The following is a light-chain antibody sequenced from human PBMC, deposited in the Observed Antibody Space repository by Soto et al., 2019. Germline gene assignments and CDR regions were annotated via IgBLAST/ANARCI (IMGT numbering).Light chain of an antibody. CDR1: SGDVGGYNY. Sequence: QSVLTQPASVSGSPGQSITISCPGTSGDVGGYNYVSWYQQHPGKAPKLMIYDVSNRPSGVSNRFSGSKSGNTASLTISGLQAEDEADYYCSSYTSSSTYVFGTGTKVTVL. J-gene: IGLJ1*01. V-gene: IGLV2-14*01. CDR3: SSYTSSSTYV. CDR2: DVS.